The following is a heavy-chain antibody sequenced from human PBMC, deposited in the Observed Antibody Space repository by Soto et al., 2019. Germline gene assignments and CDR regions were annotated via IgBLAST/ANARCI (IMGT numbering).Heavy chain of an antibody. CDR1: GFTFGSYG. CDR3: ARWGEMSHNPGGNYYYGMDV. CDR2: ILYDGSDK. Sequence: QVQLMESGGGVFQPGRSLRLSCAASGFTFGSYGLHWVRQPPGKGLEWVASILYDGSDKFYADSVKGRFTISRDDSKSTLYGQMDSLREDDTAVYYGARWGEMSHNPGGNYYYGMDVWGQGTTVTVSS. J-gene: IGHJ6*02. D-gene: IGHD3-16*01. V-gene: IGHV3-30*03.